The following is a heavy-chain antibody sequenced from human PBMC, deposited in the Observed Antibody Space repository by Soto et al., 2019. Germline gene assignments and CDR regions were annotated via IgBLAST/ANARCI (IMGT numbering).Heavy chain of an antibody. CDR3: ARGLSYIVVVPAAIASRHYYYYYGMDV. J-gene: IGHJ6*02. Sequence: ASVKVSCKASGGTFSSYAISWVRQAPGQGLEWMGGIIPIFGTANYAQKFQGRVTITADKSTSTAYMELSSLRSEDTAVYYCARGLSYIVVVPAAIASRHYYYYYGMDVWGQGTKVTVSS. V-gene: IGHV1-69*06. D-gene: IGHD2-2*02. CDR1: GGTFSSYA. CDR2: IIPIFGTA.